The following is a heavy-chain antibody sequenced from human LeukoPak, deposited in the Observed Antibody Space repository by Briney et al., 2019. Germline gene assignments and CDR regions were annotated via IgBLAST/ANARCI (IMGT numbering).Heavy chain of an antibody. J-gene: IGHJ5*02. D-gene: IGHD6-13*01. CDR2: FYHGGST. CDR1: GYSISTGYY. Sequence: SETLSLTCTVSGYSISTGYYWDWIRQPPGKGLEWIGTFYHGGSTYYNPSLKSRVTISVDTSKNQFSLNLTSVTAADTAVYYCASVSAAAGPNWFDPWGQGTLVTVSS. CDR3: ASVSAAAGPNWFDP. V-gene: IGHV4-38-2*02.